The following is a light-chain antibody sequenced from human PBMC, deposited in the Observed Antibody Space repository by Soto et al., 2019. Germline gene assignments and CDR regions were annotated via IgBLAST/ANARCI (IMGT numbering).Light chain of an antibody. J-gene: IGLJ2*01. Sequence: QTVVTQSPSASASLGASVKLTCTLSSGHSSYAIAWHQQQPERGPRYLMKLNSDGSHNKGDGIPDRFSGSSSGAERYLTIPILQSEDEADYYCQTWGTGIQVFGGGTKVTVL. V-gene: IGLV4-69*01. CDR2: LNSDGSH. CDR3: QTWGTGIQV. CDR1: SGHSSYA.